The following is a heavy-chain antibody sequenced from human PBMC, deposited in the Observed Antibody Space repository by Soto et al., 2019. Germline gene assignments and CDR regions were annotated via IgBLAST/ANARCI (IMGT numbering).Heavy chain of an antibody. CDR2: ISIYNGHT. V-gene: IGHV1-18*04. J-gene: IGHJ4*02. Sequence: WASVKVSCKASGYTFTSYGITWVRQAPGQGLEWMGWISIYNGHTEYAQKFQGRVTMTTDTSTRTAYMELRSLRFDDTALYYCARRGSGLVDFWGQGTSVTAPQ. CDR1: GYTFTSYG. CDR3: ARRGSGLVDF. D-gene: IGHD6-19*01.